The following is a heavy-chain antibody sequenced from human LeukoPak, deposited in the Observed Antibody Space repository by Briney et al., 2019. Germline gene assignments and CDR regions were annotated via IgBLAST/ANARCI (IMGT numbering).Heavy chain of an antibody. D-gene: IGHD3-3*01. J-gene: IGHJ6*02. CDR2: ISSSGSTI. CDR3: ARGWAGDFWSGYSYYYYYYGMDV. V-gene: IGHV3-48*03. Sequence: TGGSLRLSCAASRFTFSTYAMGWVRQAPGKGLEWVSYISSSGSTIYYADSVKGRFTISRDNAKNSLYLQMNSLRAEDTAVYYCARGWAGDFWSGYSYYYYYYGMDVWGQGTTVTVSS. CDR1: RFTFSTYA.